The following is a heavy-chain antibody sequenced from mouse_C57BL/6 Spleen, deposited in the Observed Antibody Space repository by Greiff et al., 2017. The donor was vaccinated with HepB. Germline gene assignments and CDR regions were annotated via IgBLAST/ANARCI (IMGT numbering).Heavy chain of an antibody. Sequence: VQLVESGAELVKPGASVKISCKASGYAFSSYWMNWVKQRPGKGLEWIGQIYPGDGDTNYNGKFKGKATLTADKSSSTSEDSAVYFCSRITTVGVMDYWGQGTSVTVSS. D-gene: IGHD1-1*01. CDR3: DY. CDR2: IYPGDGDT. CDR1: GYAFSSYW. J-gene: IGHJ4*01. V-gene: IGHV1-80*01.